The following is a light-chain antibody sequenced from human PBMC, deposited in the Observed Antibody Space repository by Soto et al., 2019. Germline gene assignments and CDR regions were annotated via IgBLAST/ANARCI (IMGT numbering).Light chain of an antibody. CDR2: GAS. CDR3: QQRSNWPLT. V-gene: IGKV3-11*01. Sequence: EIVMTQSPATLSVSPGERATLSCRASQSVSSYLAWYQQKPGQAPRLLIYGASTRATGIPARFSGSGSGTDFTLTISSLEPEDFAVYYCQQRSNWPLTFGGGTKVDIK. J-gene: IGKJ4*01. CDR1: QSVSSY.